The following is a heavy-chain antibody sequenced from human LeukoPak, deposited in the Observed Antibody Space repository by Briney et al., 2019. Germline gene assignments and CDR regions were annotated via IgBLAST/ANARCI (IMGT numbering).Heavy chain of an antibody. CDR1: GGSISSYY. V-gene: IGHV4-59*01. J-gene: IGHJ4*02. Sequence: SETLSLTCTVPGGSISSYYWSWIRQPPGKGLEWIGYIYYSGSTNYNPSLKSRVTISVDTSKNQFSLKLSSVTAADTAVYYCARESGVYYFDYWGQGTLVTVSS. CDR3: ARESGVYYFDY. CDR2: IYYSGST. D-gene: IGHD1-26*01.